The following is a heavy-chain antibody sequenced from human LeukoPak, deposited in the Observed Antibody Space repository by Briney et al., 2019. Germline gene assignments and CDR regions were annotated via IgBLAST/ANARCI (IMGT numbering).Heavy chain of an antibody. CDR3: AKGGTVTTFFDY. Sequence: ASVKVSCKASGGTFSSYAISWVRQAPGQGLEWMGRIIPILGIANYAQKFQGRVTITADKSTSTAYMELSSLRSEDTAVYYCAKGGTVTTFFDYWGQGNLVTVSS. CDR2: IIPILGIA. D-gene: IGHD4-17*01. V-gene: IGHV1-69*04. CDR1: GGTFSSYA. J-gene: IGHJ4*02.